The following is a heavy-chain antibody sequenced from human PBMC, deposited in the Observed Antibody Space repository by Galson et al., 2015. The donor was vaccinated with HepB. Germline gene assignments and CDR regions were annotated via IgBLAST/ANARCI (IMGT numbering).Heavy chain of an antibody. D-gene: IGHD6-6*01. Sequence: SVKVSCKASGYTLTSYGISWVRQAPGQGLEWMGWISTYNGNTNYAQKLQGRVTMTTDTSTSTAYMELRSLRSDDTAVYYCARDLGSSPYYYYYYGMDVWGQGTTVTVSS. V-gene: IGHV1-18*01. CDR3: ARDLGSSPYYYYYYGMDV. CDR2: ISTYNGNT. J-gene: IGHJ6*02. CDR1: GYTLTSYG.